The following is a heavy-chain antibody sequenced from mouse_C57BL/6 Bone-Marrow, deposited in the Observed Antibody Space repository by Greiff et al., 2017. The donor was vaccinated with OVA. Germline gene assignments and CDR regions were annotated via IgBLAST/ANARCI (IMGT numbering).Heavy chain of an antibody. Sequence: VQLQQSGPELVKPGASVKISCKASGYSFTDYNMNWVKPSNGKSLEWIVVINPNYGTTSYNQKFKGKATLTVDQSSSPAYMQLNSLTSEDSAVYYCASPLYYYGSSYGYWGQGTTLTVSS. D-gene: IGHD1-1*01. CDR3: ASPLYYYGSSYGY. CDR1: GYSFTDYN. J-gene: IGHJ2*01. CDR2: INPNYGTT. V-gene: IGHV1-39*01.